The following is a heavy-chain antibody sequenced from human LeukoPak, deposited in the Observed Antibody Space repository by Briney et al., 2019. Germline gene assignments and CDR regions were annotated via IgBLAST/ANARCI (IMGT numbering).Heavy chain of an antibody. CDR2: INSDGSST. J-gene: IGHJ4*02. CDR1: GFTFSSYW. V-gene: IGHV3-74*01. D-gene: IGHD5-18*01. Sequence: GGSLRLSCAASGFTFSSYWMHWVRQAPGKGLVWVSRINSDGSSTSYADSVKGRSTISRDNAKNTLYLQMNSLRAEDTAVYYCASGYSYGFSDYWGQGTLVIVSS. CDR3: ASGYSYGFSDY.